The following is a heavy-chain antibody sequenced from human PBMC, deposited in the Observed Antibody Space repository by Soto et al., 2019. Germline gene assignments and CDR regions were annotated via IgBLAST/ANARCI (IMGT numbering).Heavy chain of an antibody. V-gene: IGHV1-69*12. CDR3: ASGIQLWLRRINNGYSG. J-gene: IGHJ4*02. Sequence: QVQLVQSGAEVKKPESSVKVSCKAPGGTFSTYAISCVRQAPGQVLEWMGGIIPMFGTANYAQRCQDRVTITADESTNTVYMELSSLRSEDTAVYFCASGIQLWLRRINNGYSGWGQGTLVTVSS. D-gene: IGHD5-18*01. CDR2: IIPMFGTA. CDR1: GGTFSTYA.